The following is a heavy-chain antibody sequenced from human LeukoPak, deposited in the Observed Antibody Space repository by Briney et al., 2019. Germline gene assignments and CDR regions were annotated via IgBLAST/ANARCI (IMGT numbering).Heavy chain of an antibody. CDR2: INHSGST. V-gene: IGHV4-34*01. D-gene: IGHD3-10*01. CDR1: GGSFSGYY. Sequence: PSETLSLTCAVYGGSFSGYYWSWIRQPPGKGLEWIGEINHSGSTNYNPSLKSRVTISVDTSKNQFSLKLSSVTAADTAVYYCATALPWFGELFDYWGQGTLVTVSS. CDR3: ATALPWFGELFDY. J-gene: IGHJ4*02.